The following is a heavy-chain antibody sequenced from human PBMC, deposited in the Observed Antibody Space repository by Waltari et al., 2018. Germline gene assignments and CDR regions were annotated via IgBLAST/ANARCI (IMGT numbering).Heavy chain of an antibody. D-gene: IGHD6-19*01. J-gene: IGHJ4*02. Sequence: EVELVEYGGGLVQPGGSLRLSCEVSGFSLSDRWMHWVRQTPEKGLVWVARVNSDGSNTAYADSVRGRFIISRDTARNTLFLQMSSVRVDDTALYYCVAATPSSDKWGQGTLVTVSS. CDR2: VNSDGSNT. V-gene: IGHV3-74*01. CDR3: VAATPSSDK. CDR1: GFSLSDRW.